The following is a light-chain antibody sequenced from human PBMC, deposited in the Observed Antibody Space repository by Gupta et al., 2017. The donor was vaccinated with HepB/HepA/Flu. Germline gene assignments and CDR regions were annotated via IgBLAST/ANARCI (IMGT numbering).Light chain of an antibody. J-gene: IGKJ4*01. Sequence: EIVLTQSPATLSLSPGERATLSCRASQSVSSYLAWYQQKPGQAPRLLIYDASNRATGIPARFSGSGPGTDFTLTISSLEPEDFAVYYCQQRSNCLTFGGGTKVKIK. CDR2: DAS. CDR1: QSVSSY. V-gene: IGKV3D-11*02. CDR3: QQRSNCLT.